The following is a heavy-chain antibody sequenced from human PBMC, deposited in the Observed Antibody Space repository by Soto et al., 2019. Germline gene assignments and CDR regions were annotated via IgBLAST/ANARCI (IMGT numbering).Heavy chain of an antibody. Sequence: QVQLVQSGAEVKKPGASVKVSCKASGYTFTGYYMHWVRQAPGQGLEWMGWINPNSGGTNYAQKFQGWVTMTRDTSISTAYMELRRLRSDDTAVYYCASQGGGYCSGGSCYSEDYYYGMDVWGQGTTVTVSS. J-gene: IGHJ6*02. CDR3: ASQGGGYCSGGSCYSEDYYYGMDV. D-gene: IGHD2-15*01. V-gene: IGHV1-2*04. CDR1: GYTFTGYY. CDR2: INPNSGGT.